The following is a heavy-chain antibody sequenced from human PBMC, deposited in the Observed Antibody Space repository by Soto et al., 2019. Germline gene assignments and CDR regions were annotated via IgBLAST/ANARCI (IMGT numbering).Heavy chain of an antibody. Sequence: LSLTCAVSGGSISSSNWWSWVRQPPGKGLEWIGEIYHSGSTNYNPSLKSRVTISVDKSKNQFSLKLSSVTAADTAVYYCARAPDSSGYPHQYYFDYWGQGTLVTVSS. CDR3: ARAPDSSGYPHQYYFDY. J-gene: IGHJ4*02. CDR1: GGSISSSNW. V-gene: IGHV4-4*02. CDR2: IYHSGST. D-gene: IGHD3-22*01.